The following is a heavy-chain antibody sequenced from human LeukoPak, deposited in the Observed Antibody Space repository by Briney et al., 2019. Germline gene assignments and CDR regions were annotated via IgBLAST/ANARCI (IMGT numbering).Heavy chain of an antibody. CDR2: ISSSTSYI. CDR3: ATDPWQGRGLLDY. D-gene: IGHD3-10*01. CDR1: GFTFSGYS. Sequence: GGSLRLSCVGSGFTFSGYSMNWVRQAPGKGLEWVSSISSSTSYIHYSDSGRCRFTISRDNAKSSVYLQMNSLRAEDTAVYYCATDPWQGRGLLDYWGQGTLVTVSS. J-gene: IGHJ4*02. V-gene: IGHV3-21*01.